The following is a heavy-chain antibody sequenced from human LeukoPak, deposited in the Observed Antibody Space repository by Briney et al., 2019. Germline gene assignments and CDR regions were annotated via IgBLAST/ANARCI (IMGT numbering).Heavy chain of an antibody. Sequence: SVKVSCKASEGTFSSSAISWVRQAPGQGLEWMGRIIPIVDIAKYAQKFQGRVTITADTSTSTAYMELSSLRSEDTAVYYCARDLGRDGYDPEYDYWGQGTLVTVSS. D-gene: IGHD5-24*01. J-gene: IGHJ4*02. CDR1: EGTFSSSA. CDR2: IIPIVDIA. CDR3: ARDLGRDGYDPEYDY. V-gene: IGHV1-69*04.